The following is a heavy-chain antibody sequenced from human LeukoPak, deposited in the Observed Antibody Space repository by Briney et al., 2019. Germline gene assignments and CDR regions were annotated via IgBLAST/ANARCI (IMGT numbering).Heavy chain of an antibody. CDR2: IYTSGST. V-gene: IGHV4-4*07. CDR3: ARGGSGWHDAFDI. CDR1: GFPFSSYA. D-gene: IGHD6-19*01. J-gene: IGHJ3*02. Sequence: GSLRLSCAASGFPFSSYAMSWIRQPAGKGLEGIGRIYTSGSTNYNPSLKSRVTMSVDTSKNQFSLKLSSVTAADTAVYYCARGGSGWHDAFDIWGQGTMVTVSS.